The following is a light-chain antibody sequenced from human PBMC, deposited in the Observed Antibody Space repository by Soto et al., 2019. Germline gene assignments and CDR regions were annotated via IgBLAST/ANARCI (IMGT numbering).Light chain of an antibody. CDR2: EVN. V-gene: IGLV2-14*01. CDR1: SSDVGGYDY. CDR3: SAYTTTSTRI. J-gene: IGLJ1*01. Sequence: QSALAQPASVSGSPGQSVTISCTGTSSDVGGYDYVSWYQQHPGTAPKLMLYEVNNRPSGVSNRFSGSKSGNTASLIISGLQTEDEADYYCSAYTTTSTRIFGTGTKGTAL.